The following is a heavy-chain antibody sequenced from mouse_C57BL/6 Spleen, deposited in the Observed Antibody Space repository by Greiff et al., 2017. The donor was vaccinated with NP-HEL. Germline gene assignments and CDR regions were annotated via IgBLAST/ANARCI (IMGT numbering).Heavy chain of an antibody. Sequence: VQLQQSGAELAKPGASVKLSCKASGYTFTSYWMHWVKQRPGQGLDWIGYINPSSGYTKYNQKFKDKATLTADKSSSTAYMQLSSLPYEDSAVYDGARGRGFITTTEEDAMDYWGQGTSVTVSS. CDR3: ARGRGFITTTEEDAMDY. J-gene: IGHJ4*01. D-gene: IGHD1-1*01. CDR2: INPSSGYT. V-gene: IGHV1-7*01. CDR1: GYTFTSYW.